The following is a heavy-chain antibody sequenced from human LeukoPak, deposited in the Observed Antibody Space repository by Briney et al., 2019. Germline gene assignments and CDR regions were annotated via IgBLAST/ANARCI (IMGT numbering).Heavy chain of an antibody. V-gene: IGHV4-34*01. D-gene: IGHD3-10*01. Sequence: NTSETLSLTCAVYGGSFSGYYWSWIRQPPGKGLEWIGEINHSGSTNYNPSLKSRVTISVDTSKNQFSLKLSSVTAADTAVYYCARTASGYYYYYYMDVWGKGTTVTISS. J-gene: IGHJ6*03. CDR3: ARTASGYYYYYYMDV. CDR2: INHSGST. CDR1: GGSFSGYY.